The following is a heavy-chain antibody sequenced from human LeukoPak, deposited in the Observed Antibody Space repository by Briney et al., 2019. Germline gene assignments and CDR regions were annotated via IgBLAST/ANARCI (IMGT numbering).Heavy chain of an antibody. V-gene: IGHV1-3*01. CDR3: ARVPYRDGYNFPLGY. Sequence: GGSLRLSCAASGYTFTSYAMHWVRQAPGQRLEWMGWINAGNGNTKYSQKFQGRVTITRDTSASTAYMELSSPRSEDTAVYYCARVPYRDGYNFPLGYWGQGTLVTVSS. J-gene: IGHJ4*02. CDR2: INAGNGNT. CDR1: GYTFTSYA. D-gene: IGHD5-24*01.